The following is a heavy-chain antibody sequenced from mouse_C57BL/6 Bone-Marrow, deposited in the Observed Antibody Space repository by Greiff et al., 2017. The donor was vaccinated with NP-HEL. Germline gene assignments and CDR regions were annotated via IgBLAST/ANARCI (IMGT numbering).Heavy chain of an antibody. J-gene: IGHJ3*01. CDR2: IHPNSGST. CDR3: ARKLPWFAY. CDR1: GYTFTSYW. D-gene: IGHD1-1*01. Sequence: QVQLQQSGAELVKPGASVKLSCKASGYTFTSYWMHWVKQRPGQGLEWIGMIHPNSGSTNYNEKFKSKATLTVDKSSSTAYMKLSSLTSEDSAVYYCARKLPWFAYWGQGTLVTVSA. V-gene: IGHV1-64*01.